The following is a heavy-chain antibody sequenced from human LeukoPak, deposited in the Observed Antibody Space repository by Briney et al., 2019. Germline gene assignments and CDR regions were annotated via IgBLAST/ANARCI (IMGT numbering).Heavy chain of an antibody. CDR1: GXTFTSYW. CDR3: ARGYSVRGDY. D-gene: IGHD2-21*01. J-gene: IGHJ4*02. Sequence: SLRLSXAASGXTFTSYWMHWVRQAPGKGLVCLSLIHSDATTTNYASSVKGRFTISRDNAKNTLYLQMNSLRVEDTAVYYCARGYSVRGDYWGQGTLVTVSS. CDR2: IHSDATTT. V-gene: IGHV3-74*01.